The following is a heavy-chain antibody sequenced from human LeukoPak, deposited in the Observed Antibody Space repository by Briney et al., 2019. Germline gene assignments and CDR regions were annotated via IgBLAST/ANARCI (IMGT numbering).Heavy chain of an antibody. V-gene: IGHV4-59*01. CDR2: IYYSGST. D-gene: IGHD1-26*01. J-gene: IGHJ4*02. CDR3: ARGSFRSLDY. CDR1: GGSISSYY. Sequence: SETLSLTCTVSGGSISSYYWSWSRQPPGKGLEWIGYIYYSGSTNYNPSLKSRVTISVDTSKNQFSLKLSSVTAADTAVYYCARGSFRSLDYWGQGTLVTVSS.